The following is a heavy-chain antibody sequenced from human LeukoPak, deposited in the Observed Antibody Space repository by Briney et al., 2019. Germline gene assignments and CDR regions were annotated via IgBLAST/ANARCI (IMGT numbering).Heavy chain of an antibody. CDR3: ARRYSTDSIDY. J-gene: IGHJ4*02. CDR1: GYSFTDYW. Sequence: GESLQISCKGSGYSFTDYWIGWVRQLPGKGLEWMGITYPGDSDTRYSPSFQGQVTISADKSISTAYLQWSSLKASDTAMYYCARRYSTDSIDYWGQGTLIIVSS. CDR2: TYPGDSDT. V-gene: IGHV5-51*01. D-gene: IGHD6-13*01.